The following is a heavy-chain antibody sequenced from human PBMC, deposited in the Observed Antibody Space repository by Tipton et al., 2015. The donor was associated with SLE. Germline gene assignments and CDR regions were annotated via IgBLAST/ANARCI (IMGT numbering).Heavy chain of an antibody. V-gene: IGHV4-30-2*01. CDR1: GGSISSGGYS. Sequence: TLSLTCAVSGGSISSGGYSWSWIRQPPGKGLEWIGEINHSGSTNYNPSLKSRVTISVDTSKNQFSLKVSSVTAADTAVYYCARAPGQLWPWDYWGQGTLVTVPS. CDR2: INHSGST. D-gene: IGHD5-18*01. J-gene: IGHJ4*02. CDR3: ARAPGQLWPWDY.